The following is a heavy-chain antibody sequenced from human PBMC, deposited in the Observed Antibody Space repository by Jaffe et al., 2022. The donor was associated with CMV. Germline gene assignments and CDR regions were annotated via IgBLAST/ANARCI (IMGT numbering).Heavy chain of an antibody. CDR3: ARDTREVAMVGPLVDY. D-gene: IGHD5-18*01. J-gene: IGHJ4*02. V-gene: IGHV3-48*02. Sequence: EVQLVESGGGLVQPGGSLRLSCAASGFTFSSYSMNWVRQAPGKGLEWVSYISSSSSTIYYADSVKGRFTISRDNAKNSLYLQMNSLRDEDTAVYYCARDTREVAMVGPLVDYWGQGTLVTVSS. CDR2: ISSSSSTI. CDR1: GFTFSSYS.